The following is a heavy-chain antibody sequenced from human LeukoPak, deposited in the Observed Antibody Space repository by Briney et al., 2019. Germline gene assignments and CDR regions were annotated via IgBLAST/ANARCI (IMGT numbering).Heavy chain of an antibody. D-gene: IGHD3-22*01. CDR1: GFTFSSYA. CDR3: AKDDYYDSSGPHN. V-gene: IGHV3-23*01. CDR2: ISGSGGGT. Sequence: GGSLRLSCAASGFTFSSYAMSWVRQAPGKGLEWVSAISGSGGGTDYADSVKGRFSISRVISKNTLSLQMNSLRAEDTAVYYCAKDDYYDSSGPHNWGQGTLVTVSS. J-gene: IGHJ4*02.